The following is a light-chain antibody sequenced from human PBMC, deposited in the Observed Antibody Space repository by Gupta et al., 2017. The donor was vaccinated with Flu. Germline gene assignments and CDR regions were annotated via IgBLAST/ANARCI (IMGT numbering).Light chain of an antibody. CDR2: DAS. J-gene: IGKJ2*01. Sequence: PSFVSASVGDRVIITCRASQGISSFLVWYQQKPGQAPKLLIYDASTLQSGVPSSFSGSGSGTDFALTISSLQPEDYATYYCQQAHSCIPTFGQGTKVEIK. V-gene: IGKV1-12*01. CDR1: QGISSF. CDR3: QQAHSCIPT.